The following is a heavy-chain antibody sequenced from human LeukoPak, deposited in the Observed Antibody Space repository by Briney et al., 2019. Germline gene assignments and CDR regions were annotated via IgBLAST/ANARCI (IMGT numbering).Heavy chain of an antibody. V-gene: IGHV1-69*13. CDR2: IIPIFGTA. D-gene: IGHD3-9*01. J-gene: IGHJ5*02. CDR1: GGTFSSYA. CDR3: ARDRPISRDILTGNNWFDP. Sequence: GASVKVSCKASGGTFSSYAISWVRQAPGQGLEWMGGIIPIFGTANYAQKFQGRVTITADESTSTAYMELSSLRSEDTAVYYCARDRPISRDILTGNNWFDPWGQGTLVTVSS.